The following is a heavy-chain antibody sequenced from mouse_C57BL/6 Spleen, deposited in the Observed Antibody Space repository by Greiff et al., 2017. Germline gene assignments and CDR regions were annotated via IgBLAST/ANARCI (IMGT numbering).Heavy chain of an antibody. J-gene: IGHJ4*01. V-gene: IGHV1-62-2*01. CDR1: GYTFTEYT. CDR3: ERHEEGGLLRGEYYSMDY. D-gene: IGHD1-1*01. CDR2: FYPGSGSI. Sequence: QVQLKQSGAELVKPGASVKLSCKASGYTFTEYTIHWVKQRSGQGLEWIGWFYPGSGSIKYNEKFKDKATLTADKSSSTVYMELSRLTSEGSAVXFCERHEEGGLLRGEYYSMDYWGQGTSVTVSS.